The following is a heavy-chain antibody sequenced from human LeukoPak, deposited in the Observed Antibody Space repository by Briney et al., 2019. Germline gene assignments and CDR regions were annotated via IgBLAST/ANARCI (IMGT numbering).Heavy chain of an antibody. V-gene: IGHV3-21*01. Sequence: GGALRLSCAASGFTFISYSMNWVRQAPRKGLEGGSSIISSSSYIYYADSLKGRFTISRDNAKHSLYLQLTSLRAEDTAVYYCARETTSYGSGRATFDYWGQGTLVTVSS. CDR2: IISSSSYI. CDR1: GFTFISYS. J-gene: IGHJ4*02. D-gene: IGHD3-10*01. CDR3: ARETTSYGSGRATFDY.